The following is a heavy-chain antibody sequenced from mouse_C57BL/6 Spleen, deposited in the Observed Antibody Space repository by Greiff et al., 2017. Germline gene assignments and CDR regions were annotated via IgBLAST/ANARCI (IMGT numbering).Heavy chain of an antibody. CDR3: AREGSYYLFDY. CDR2: ISSGSSTI. CDR1: GFTFSDYG. V-gene: IGHV5-17*01. D-gene: IGHD2-12*01. Sequence: EVKLMESGGGLVKPGGSLKLSCAASGFTFSDYGMHWVRQAPEKGLEWVAYISSGSSTIYYADTVKGRFTISRDNAKTTLFLQMTSLRSEDTAMYYCAREGSYYLFDYWGQGTTLTVSS. J-gene: IGHJ2*01.